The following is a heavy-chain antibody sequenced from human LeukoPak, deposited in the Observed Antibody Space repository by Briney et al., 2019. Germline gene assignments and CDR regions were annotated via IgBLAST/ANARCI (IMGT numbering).Heavy chain of an antibody. CDR1: GFTFSSYA. CDR2: INGSGDRT. J-gene: IGHJ4*02. CDR3: AKVSESNYDILTGYYTPYYFDY. D-gene: IGHD3-9*01. Sequence: GGSLRLSCAASGFTFSSYAMSWVRQAPGKGLEWVSDINGSGDRTYYADSVKGRFTISRDNSKNILYLQMNSLRADDTAVYYCAKVSESNYDILTGYYTPYYFDYWGQGTLVTVSS. V-gene: IGHV3-23*01.